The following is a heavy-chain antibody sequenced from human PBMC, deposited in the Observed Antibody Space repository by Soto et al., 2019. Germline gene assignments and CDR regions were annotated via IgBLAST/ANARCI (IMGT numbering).Heavy chain of an antibody. CDR2: IYHSGST. Sequence: PSETLSLTCAVSGYSISSGYYWGWIRQPPGKGLEWIGSIYHSGSTYYNPSLKSRVTISVDTSKSQFSLKLSSVTAADTAVYYCASVSYDFGNWFDPWGQGTLVTVSS. D-gene: IGHD3-3*01. CDR1: GYSISSGYY. CDR3: ASVSYDFGNWFDP. V-gene: IGHV4-38-2*01. J-gene: IGHJ5*02.